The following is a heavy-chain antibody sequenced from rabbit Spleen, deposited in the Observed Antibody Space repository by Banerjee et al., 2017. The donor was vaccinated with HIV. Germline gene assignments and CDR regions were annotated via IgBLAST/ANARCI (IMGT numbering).Heavy chain of an antibody. D-gene: IGHD1-1*01. Sequence: QEQLVESGGGLVKPEGSLTLTCKASGFSFSARDVMCWVRQAPGKGLEWIACINAATAKPVYATWAKGRFTISRTSSTTVTLRMTSLTATDTATYLCARDLVAVIGWNFNLWGPGTLVTVS. J-gene: IGHJ4*01. V-gene: IGHV1S45*01. CDR3: ARDLVAVIGWNFNL. CDR2: INAATAKP. CDR1: GFSFSARDV.